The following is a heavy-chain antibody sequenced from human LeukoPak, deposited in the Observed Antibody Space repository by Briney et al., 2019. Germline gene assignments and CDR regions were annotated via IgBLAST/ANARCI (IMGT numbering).Heavy chain of an antibody. CDR1: GFTFSSYA. D-gene: IGHD3-16*02. V-gene: IGHV3-23*01. CDR2: ISGSGGST. CDR3: AKDYVWGSYRYSPADY. Sequence: PGGSLRLSCAASGFTFSSYAMSWVRQAPGKGLEWGSAISGSGGSTYYADSVKGRFTISRDNSKNTLYLQMNSLRAEDTAVYYCAKDYVWGSYRYSPADYWGQGTLVTVSS. J-gene: IGHJ4*02.